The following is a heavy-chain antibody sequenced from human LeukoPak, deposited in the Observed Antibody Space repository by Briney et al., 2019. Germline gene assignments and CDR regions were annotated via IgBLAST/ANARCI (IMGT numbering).Heavy chain of an antibody. CDR1: GYTFTGYY. J-gene: IGHJ4*02. Sequence: GASVKVSCKASGYTFTGYYMHWVRHAPGQGLERMGWINPNSGGTNYAQKFQGRVTTTRDTATSTVYMELSSLRSEDTSVYYWARICGSSGDYRYFDYWGQGTLVTVSS. D-gene: IGHD3-22*01. CDR2: INPNSGGT. V-gene: IGHV1-2*02. CDR3: ARICGSSGDYRYFDY.